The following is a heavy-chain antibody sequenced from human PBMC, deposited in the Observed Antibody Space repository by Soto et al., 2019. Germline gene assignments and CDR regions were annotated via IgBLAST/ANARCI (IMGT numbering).Heavy chain of an antibody. Sequence: QVQLQESGPGLVKPSQTLSLTCTVSGGSIISGDYYWSWIRQPPGKGLEWIGYIYYSWSTYYNPSLKSRVTISVGTSKSQFSLRLSSVTAADTAVYYGARGSYYYECSGYYHYWGQGTLVTVSS. J-gene: IGHJ4*02. D-gene: IGHD3-22*01. CDR2: IYYSWST. CDR3: ARGSYYYECSGYYHY. V-gene: IGHV4-30-4*01. CDR1: GGSIISGDYY.